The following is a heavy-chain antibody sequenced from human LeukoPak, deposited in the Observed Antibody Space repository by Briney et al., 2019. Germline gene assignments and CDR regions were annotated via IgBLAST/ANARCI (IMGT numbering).Heavy chain of an antibody. CDR1: GGSISSYY. CDR3: ARHPAIYYDSSGYYDY. Sequence: PSETLSLTCTVSGGSISSYYWSWIRQPPGKGLEWIGYIYYSGSTNYNPSLKGRVTISVDTSKNQFSLKLSSVTAADTAVYYCARHPAIYYDSSGYYDYWGQGTLVTVSS. CDR2: IYYSGST. J-gene: IGHJ4*02. D-gene: IGHD3-22*01. V-gene: IGHV4-59*01.